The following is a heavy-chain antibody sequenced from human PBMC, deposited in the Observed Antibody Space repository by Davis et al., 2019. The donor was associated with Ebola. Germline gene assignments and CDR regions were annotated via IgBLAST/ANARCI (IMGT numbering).Heavy chain of an antibody. J-gene: IGHJ6*02. D-gene: IGHD6-13*01. Sequence: PGGSLRLSCKGSGYSFTSYWIGWVRQMPGKGLEWMGIIYPDDSDTRYSPSFQGQVTISADKSISTAYLQWSSLKASDTAMYYCARRGGAGTGGDGMDVWGQGTTVTVSS. CDR2: IYPDDSDT. CDR3: ARRGGAGTGGDGMDV. CDR1: GYSFTSYW. V-gene: IGHV5-51*01.